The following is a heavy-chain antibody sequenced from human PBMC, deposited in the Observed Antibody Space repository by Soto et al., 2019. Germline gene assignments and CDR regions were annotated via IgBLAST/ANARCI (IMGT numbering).Heavy chain of an antibody. J-gene: IGHJ4*02. CDR2: IYYNGSP. D-gene: IGHD5-12*01. CDR1: GGSISSSNYY. Sequence: SETLSLTCTISGGSISSSNYYWGWIRQPPGKGLQWIGSIYYNGSPYYNPSLKSRVTISVDTSKTQFSLKLSSVTAADTAVFYCARHGGGYNYFDQWGQGTLVTVSS. V-gene: IGHV4-39*01. CDR3: ARHGGGYNYFDQ.